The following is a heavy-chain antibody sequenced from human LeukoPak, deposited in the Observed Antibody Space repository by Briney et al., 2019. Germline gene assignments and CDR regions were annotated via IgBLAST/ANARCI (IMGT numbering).Heavy chain of an antibody. CDR1: GFTVSSKY. V-gene: IGHV3-66*02. D-gene: IGHD2-2*01. J-gene: IGHJ5*02. CDR3: ARDFGRGHCSSTSCYGWFDP. Sequence: GGSLRLSCAASGFTVSSKYMSWVRQAPGKGLEWVSVIFSGDNTYYADSVKGRFTISRDNSKNTLYLQMNSLRAEDTAVYYCARDFGRGHCSSTSCYGWFDPWGQGTLVTVSS. CDR2: IFSGDNT.